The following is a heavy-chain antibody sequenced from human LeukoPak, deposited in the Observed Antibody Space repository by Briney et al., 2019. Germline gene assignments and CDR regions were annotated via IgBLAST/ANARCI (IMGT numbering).Heavy chain of an antibody. Sequence: SETLSLTCAVYGGSFSDYYWSWIRQPPGKGLEWIAEINHSGSSKYNPSLKSRVSISVDTSKNQFSLKLNSVTAADTAVYYCARGHLTGRGYFDYWGQGTLVTVSS. V-gene: IGHV4-34*01. CDR2: INHSGSS. D-gene: IGHD1-20*01. J-gene: IGHJ4*02. CDR1: GGSFSDYY. CDR3: ARGHLTGRGYFDY.